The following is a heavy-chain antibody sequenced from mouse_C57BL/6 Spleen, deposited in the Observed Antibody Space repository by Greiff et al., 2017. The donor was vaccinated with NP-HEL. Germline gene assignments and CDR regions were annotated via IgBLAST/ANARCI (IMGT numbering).Heavy chain of an antibody. CDR2: ISDGGSYT. J-gene: IGHJ1*03. D-gene: IGHD1-1*01. V-gene: IGHV5-4*01. CDR3: ARVRDYYGSFYWYFDV. Sequence: EVQLVESGGGLVKPGGSLKLSCAASGFTFSSYAMSWVRQTPEKRLEWVATISDGGSYTYYPDNVKGRFTISRDNAKNNLYLQMSHLKSEDTAMYYCARVRDYYGSFYWYFDVWGTGTTVTVSS. CDR1: GFTFSSYA.